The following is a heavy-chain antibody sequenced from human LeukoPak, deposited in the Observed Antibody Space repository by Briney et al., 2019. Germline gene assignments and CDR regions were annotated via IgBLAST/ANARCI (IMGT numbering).Heavy chain of an antibody. V-gene: IGHV1-69*04. CDR1: RGTFSSYA. D-gene: IGHD3-9*01. Sequence: GASVKVSCKASRGTFSSYAISWVRQAPGQGLEWMGRIIPILGIANYAQKFQGRVTIAADKSTSTAYMELSSLRSEDTAVYYCARDDDILTGSDYWGQGTLVTVSS. CDR3: ARDDDILTGSDY. CDR2: IIPILGIA. J-gene: IGHJ4*02.